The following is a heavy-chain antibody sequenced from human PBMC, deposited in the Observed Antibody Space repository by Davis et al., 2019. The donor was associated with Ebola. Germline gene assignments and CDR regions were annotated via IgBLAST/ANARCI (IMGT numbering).Heavy chain of an antibody. Sequence: ASVKVSCKASGYTFTSNYMHWVRQAPGQGLEWMGWMNPNSGNTGYAQKFQGRVTMTRNTSISTAYMELSSLRSEDTAVYYCARGGGGFLEWLSWFDPWGQGTLVTVSS. V-gene: IGHV1-8*02. J-gene: IGHJ5*02. CDR1: GYTFTSNY. CDR2: MNPNSGNT. CDR3: ARGGGGFLEWLSWFDP. D-gene: IGHD3-3*01.